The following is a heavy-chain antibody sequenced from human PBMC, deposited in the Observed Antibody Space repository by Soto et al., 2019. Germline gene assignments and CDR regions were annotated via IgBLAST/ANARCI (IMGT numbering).Heavy chain of an antibody. D-gene: IGHD4-17*01. CDR3: ARLYGDYVSVDY. J-gene: IGHJ4*02. CDR2: IYYSGST. Sequence: QVQLQESGPGLVKPSQTLSLTCTVSGGSISSGDYYWSWIRHPPGKGLEWIGYIYYSGSTYYNPSLKGRVTISVDTSKNQFSLKLSSVTAADTAVYYCARLYGDYVSVDYWGQGTLVTVS. CDR1: GGSISSGDYY. V-gene: IGHV4-30-4*01.